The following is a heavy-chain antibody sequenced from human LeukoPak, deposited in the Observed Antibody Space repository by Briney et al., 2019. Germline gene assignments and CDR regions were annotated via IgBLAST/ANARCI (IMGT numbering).Heavy chain of an antibody. Sequence: GGSLRLSCAASGFTFSNYGMNWVRQAPGKGLEWVSYISSSGDTIYYSDSVKGRFTISRDNARNSLYLQMNTLTPEDTAVYYCVVPGWHWGQGTLVTVSS. CDR2: ISSSGDTI. J-gene: IGHJ4*02. D-gene: IGHD4/OR15-4a*01. CDR1: GFTFSNYG. CDR3: VVPGWH. V-gene: IGHV3-48*04.